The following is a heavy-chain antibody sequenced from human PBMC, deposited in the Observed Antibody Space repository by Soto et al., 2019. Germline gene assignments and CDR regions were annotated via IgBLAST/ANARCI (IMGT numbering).Heavy chain of an antibody. CDR3: ARTPRRGWFVFDY. Sequence: PGGSLRLSCAASGFTFSSYSMNWVPQAPGKGLEWVSYISSNSSTIYYADSVKGRSPISRDNAKNSLYLQMNSLRDEDTAVYYCARTPRRGWFVFDYWGQGTLVTVSS. CDR1: GFTFSSYS. CDR2: ISSNSSTI. J-gene: IGHJ4*02. V-gene: IGHV3-48*02. D-gene: IGHD6-19*01.